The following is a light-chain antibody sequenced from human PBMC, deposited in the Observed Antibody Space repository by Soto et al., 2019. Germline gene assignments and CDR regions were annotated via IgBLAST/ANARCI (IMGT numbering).Light chain of an antibody. V-gene: IGLV4-69*01. CDR1: SGHSSYA. Sequence: QSVLTQSPSASASLGASVKLTCTLSSGHSSYAIAWHQQQPEKGPRYLMKLNSDGSHSKGDGIPDRFSGSSSGAERYLTISGLQSEDEADYYCQTWGTGIHYVFGTGTKLTAL. CDR3: QTWGTGIHYV. J-gene: IGLJ1*01. CDR2: LNSDGSH.